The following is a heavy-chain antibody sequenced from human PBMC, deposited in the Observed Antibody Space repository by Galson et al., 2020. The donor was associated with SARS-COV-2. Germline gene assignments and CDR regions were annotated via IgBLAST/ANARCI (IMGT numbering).Heavy chain of an antibody. J-gene: IGHJ6*02. CDR2: INPNSGGT. D-gene: IGHD6-13*01. V-gene: IGHV1-2*02. CDR1: GYTFTGYY. Sequence: ASVKVSCKASGYTFTGYYMHWVRQAPGQGLEWMGWINPNSGGTNYAQKFQGRVTMTRDTSISTAYMELSRLRSDDTAVYYCARDLLAAAGYYYYYGMDVWGQGTTVTVSS. CDR3: ARDLLAAAGYYYYYGMDV.